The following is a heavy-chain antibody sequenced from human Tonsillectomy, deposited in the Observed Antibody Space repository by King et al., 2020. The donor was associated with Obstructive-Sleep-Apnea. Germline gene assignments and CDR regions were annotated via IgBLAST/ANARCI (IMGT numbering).Heavy chain of an antibody. J-gene: IGHJ3*02. Sequence: VQLQESGPGLVKPSQTLSLTCTVSGASISNGGYYWSWIRQYPGKGLEWIGYIHYSGSTYYHPSLKSRITMSLDTSKNHFYLDLISVTAADTAVYYCALTFYYDTSAAEGAFDIWGQGTMVTVSS. D-gene: IGHD3-22*01. CDR3: ALTFYYDTSAAEGAFDI. CDR1: GASISNGGYY. CDR2: IHYSGST. V-gene: IGHV4-31*03.